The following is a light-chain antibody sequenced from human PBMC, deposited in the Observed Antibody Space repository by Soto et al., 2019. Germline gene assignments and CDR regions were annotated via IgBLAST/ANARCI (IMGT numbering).Light chain of an antibody. J-gene: IGKJ4*01. V-gene: IGKV3-11*01. CDR2: DAS. CDR3: HQPNNRPCLT. Sequence: EIVLTQSPSTLSSSPGERATITCRATQGVSSYLAWYQQKPGQAPRLLIYDASTMASGIPARFSGSGSGTDFTLTISSLEPEDFAVYYCHQPNNRPCLTFGGGTKVDIK. CDR1: QGVSSY.